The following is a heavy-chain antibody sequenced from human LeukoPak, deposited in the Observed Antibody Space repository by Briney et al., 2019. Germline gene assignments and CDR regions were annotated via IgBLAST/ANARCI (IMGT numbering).Heavy chain of an antibody. J-gene: IGHJ6*03. Sequence: GGSLRLSCAASGFTFTSYEMNWVRQAPGRGLEWVSYISSSGSTTYYADSMKGRFTISRDNAKNSLYLQMNSLRAEDTAVYYCARSPAGANYYLDVWGKGTTVTISS. CDR1: GFTFTSYE. CDR3: ARSPAGANYYLDV. V-gene: IGHV3-48*03. D-gene: IGHD1-14*01. CDR2: ISSSGSTT.